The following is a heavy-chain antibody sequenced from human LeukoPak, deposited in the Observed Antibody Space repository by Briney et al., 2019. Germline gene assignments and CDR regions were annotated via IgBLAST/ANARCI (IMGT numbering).Heavy chain of an antibody. D-gene: IGHD3-16*01. V-gene: IGHV1-69*13. Sequence: ASVKVSCKASGGTFSSYAISWVRQAPGHGLEWMGGIIPIFGTANYAQKFQGRVTITADESTSTAYMELSSLRSEDTAVYYCARDRAFGGGPDYWGQGTLVTVSS. CDR1: GGTFSSYA. J-gene: IGHJ4*02. CDR2: IIPIFGTA. CDR3: ARDRAFGGGPDY.